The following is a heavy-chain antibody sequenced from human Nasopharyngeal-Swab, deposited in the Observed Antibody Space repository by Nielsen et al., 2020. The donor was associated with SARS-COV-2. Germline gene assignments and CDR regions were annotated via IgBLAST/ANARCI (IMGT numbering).Heavy chain of an antibody. CDR3: APPAGDAFDI. CDR1: GFTFSSYS. D-gene: IGHD6-13*01. J-gene: IGHJ3*02. CDR2: ISSSSSYI. Sequence: GESLKISCAASGFTFSSYSMNWVRQAPGKGLEWVSSISSSSSYIYYADSVKDRFTISRDNAKNSLYLQMNSLRAEDTAVYYCAPPAGDAFDIWGQGTMVTVSS. V-gene: IGHV3-21*01.